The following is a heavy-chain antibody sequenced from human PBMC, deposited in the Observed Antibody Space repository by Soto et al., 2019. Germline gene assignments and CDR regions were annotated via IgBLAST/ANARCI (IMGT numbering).Heavy chain of an antibody. J-gene: IGHJ4*02. CDR1: GYTFTGYY. V-gene: IGHV1-2*04. Sequence: GASVKVSCKASGYTFTGYYMHWVRQAPGQGLEWMGWINPNSGGTNYAQKFQGWVTMTRDTSISTAYMELSRLRSDDTAVYYCARSLLQYPTGGLDYWGQGTLVTVSS. D-gene: IGHD1-1*01. CDR3: ARSLLQYPTGGLDY. CDR2: INPNSGGT.